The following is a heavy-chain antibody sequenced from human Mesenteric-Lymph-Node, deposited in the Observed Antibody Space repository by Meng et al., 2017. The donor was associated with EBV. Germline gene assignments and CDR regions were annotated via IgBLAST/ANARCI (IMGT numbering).Heavy chain of an antibody. V-gene: IGHV3-30-3*01. CDR2: ISYDGFNK. J-gene: IGHJ4*02. CDR1: GFSFSSYV. Sequence: VQLVELGGGVVQPGRSLRLSWAAFGFSFSSYVMHWVRQAPGKGPEWVALISYDGFNKYYADSVKGRFTISRDNSKNTLYLQMDSLRGEDTAVYYCARDQSPSDWGQGTLVTVSS. CDR3: ARDQSPSD.